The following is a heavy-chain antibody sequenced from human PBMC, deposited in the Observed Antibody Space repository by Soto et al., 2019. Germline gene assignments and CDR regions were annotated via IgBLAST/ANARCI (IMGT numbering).Heavy chain of an antibody. J-gene: IGHJ5*02. CDR2: IYYSGST. D-gene: IGHD2-21*02. V-gene: IGHV4-61*01. CDR1: GGSVSSGSYY. Sequence: PSETLSLTCTVSGGSVSSGSYYWSWIRQPPGKGLEWIRYIYYSGSTNYNPSLKSRVTISVDTSKNQFSLKLSSVTAADTAVYYCARAPDYWFDPWGQGTLVTVSS. CDR3: ARAPDYWFDP.